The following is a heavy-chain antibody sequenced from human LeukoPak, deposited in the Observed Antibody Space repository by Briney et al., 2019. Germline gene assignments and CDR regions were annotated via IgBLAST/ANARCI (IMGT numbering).Heavy chain of an antibody. D-gene: IGHD6-19*01. CDR3: ARGGGAVAAFEY. CDR1: GGSFSDYS. Sequence: SETLSLTCAVHGGSFSDYSWTWIRQPPGKGLEWIGEITHTGSTNYTPSLKRRVSISVDTSRNQFSLTLTSVTPEDTAVYYCARGGGAVAAFEYWGQGTLVTVSS. J-gene: IGHJ4*02. CDR2: ITHTGST. V-gene: IGHV4-34*01.